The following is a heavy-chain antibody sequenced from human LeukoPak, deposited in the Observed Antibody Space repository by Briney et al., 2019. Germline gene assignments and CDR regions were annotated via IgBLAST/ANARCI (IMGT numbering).Heavy chain of an antibody. J-gene: IGHJ3*02. V-gene: IGHV1-69*13. CDR2: IIPIFGTA. CDR3: AREEGDWGDAFDI. CDR1: GGTLSSYA. D-gene: IGHD2-21*02. Sequence: SVKVSCKASGGTLSSYAISWVRQAPGQGLEWMGGIIPIFGTANYPQKFQGRVTITADESTSTAYMELRSLRSDDTAVYYCAREEGDWGDAFDIWGQGTLVTVSS.